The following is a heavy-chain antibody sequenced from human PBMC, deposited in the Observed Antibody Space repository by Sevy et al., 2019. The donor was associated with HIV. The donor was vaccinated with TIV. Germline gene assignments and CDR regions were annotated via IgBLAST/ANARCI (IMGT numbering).Heavy chain of an antibody. V-gene: IGHV1-69*13. CDR3: AKGRDDIVAVPAVRLYYQNGMDV. J-gene: IGHJ6*02. D-gene: IGHD2-2*01. Sequence: ASVKVSCKASGGTFSRHAISWVRQAPGQGLEWMGGMIPIFGRGNCAQQFLGRVTITADESTSTVYMELSSLRSDDTAVYYCAKGRDDIVAVPAVRLYYQNGMDVWGQGTTVTVSS. CDR2: MIPIFGRG. CDR1: GGTFSRHA.